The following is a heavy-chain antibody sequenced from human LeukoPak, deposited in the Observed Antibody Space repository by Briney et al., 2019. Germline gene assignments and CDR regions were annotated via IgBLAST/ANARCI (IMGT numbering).Heavy chain of an antibody. D-gene: IGHD4-17*01. Sequence: SETLSLTCTVSGGSISSYYWSWIRQPPGKGPEWIGYIYYSGSTNYNPSLKSRVTISVDTSKNQFSLKLSSVTAADTAVYYCARVTPVTTYFDYWGQGALVTVSS. V-gene: IGHV4-59*01. CDR2: IYYSGST. CDR1: GGSISSYY. CDR3: ARVTPVTTYFDY. J-gene: IGHJ4*02.